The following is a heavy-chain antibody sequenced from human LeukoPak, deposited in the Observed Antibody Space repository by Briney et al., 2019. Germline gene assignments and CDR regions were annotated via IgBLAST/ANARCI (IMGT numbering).Heavy chain of an antibody. CDR2: ISAYNGNT. CDR3: ARDHTYYYDSSGYYALDY. Sequence: VASVKVSCKASGYTFTSYGISWVRQAPGQGLEWVGWISAYNGNTNYAQKLQGRVTMTTDTSTSTAYMELRSLRSDDTAVYYCARDHTYYYDSSGYYALDYWGQGTLVTVSS. J-gene: IGHJ4*02. D-gene: IGHD3-22*01. V-gene: IGHV1-18*01. CDR1: GYTFTSYG.